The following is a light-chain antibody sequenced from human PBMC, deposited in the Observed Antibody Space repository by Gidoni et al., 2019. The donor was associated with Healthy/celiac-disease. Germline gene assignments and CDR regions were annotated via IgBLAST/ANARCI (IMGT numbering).Light chain of an antibody. CDR3: AAWDDSLSGSYVV. CDR2: RNN. V-gene: IGLV1-47*01. J-gene: IGLJ2*01. CDR1: SSNIGSNY. Sequence: QSVLTQPPSASGTPEQRVTISCSGSSSNIGSNYVYWYQQLPGTAPKLLIYRNNQRPSGVPDRFSGSKSGTSASLAISGLRSEDEADYYCAAWDDSLSGSYVVFGGGTKLTVL.